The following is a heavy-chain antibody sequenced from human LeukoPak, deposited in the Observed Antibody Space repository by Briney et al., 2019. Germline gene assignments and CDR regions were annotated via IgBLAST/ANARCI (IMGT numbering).Heavy chain of an antibody. Sequence: GGSLRLSCGASGFTFSTYWMSWVRQAPGKGLEWVASINQDGSQKYYVDSVKGRFTISRDNAKNSLYLQMNSPRAEDTAVYYCARTVAPTWNFDYWGQGTLVTVSS. D-gene: IGHD2-15*01. J-gene: IGHJ4*02. CDR1: GFTFSTYW. CDR3: ARTVAPTWNFDY. V-gene: IGHV3-7*01. CDR2: INQDGSQK.